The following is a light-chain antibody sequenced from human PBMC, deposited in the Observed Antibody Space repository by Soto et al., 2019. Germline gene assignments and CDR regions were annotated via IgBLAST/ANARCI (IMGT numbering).Light chain of an antibody. Sequence: QSVLTQPPSVSVAPGQTVTISCTGSSSNIGAGYNVHWYQQLPGTAPKLLIYSNSNRPSGVPDRFSGSKSGTSASLAITGLQAEDEADYYCQSYDSSLSGHVVFGGGTKLTVL. V-gene: IGLV1-40*01. CDR2: SNS. CDR3: QSYDSSLSGHVV. J-gene: IGLJ2*01. CDR1: SSNIGAGYN.